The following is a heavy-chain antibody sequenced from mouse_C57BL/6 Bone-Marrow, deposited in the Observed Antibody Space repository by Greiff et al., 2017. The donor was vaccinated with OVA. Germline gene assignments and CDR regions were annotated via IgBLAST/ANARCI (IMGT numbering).Heavy chain of an antibody. J-gene: IGHJ2*01. D-gene: IGHD1-1*01. CDR2: IWWDDDK. CDR1: GFSLSTFGLG. V-gene: IGHV8-8*01. CDR3: ARKRGDYYGSSDEDYFDY. Sequence: QVTLKESGPGILQPSQTLSLTCSFSGFSLSTFGLGVGWIRQPSGKGLEWLAHIWWDDDKYYNPALKRRLTISKDTSKNQVFLKIAHVDTADTATYYCARKRGDYYGSSDEDYFDYWGQGTTLTVSS.